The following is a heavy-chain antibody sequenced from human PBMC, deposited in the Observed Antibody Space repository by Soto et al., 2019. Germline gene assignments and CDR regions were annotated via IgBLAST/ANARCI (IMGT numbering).Heavy chain of an antibody. Sequence: GGSLRLSCAASGFTFSSYGMHWVRQAPGKGLEWVAVISYDGSNKYYADSVKGRFTISRDNSKNTLYLQMNSLRAEDTAVYYCAKDYRWLQLGYYYYGMDVWGQGTTVTVSS. CDR3: AKDYRWLQLGYYYYGMDV. V-gene: IGHV3-30*18. CDR1: GFTFSSYG. J-gene: IGHJ6*02. D-gene: IGHD5-12*01. CDR2: ISYDGSNK.